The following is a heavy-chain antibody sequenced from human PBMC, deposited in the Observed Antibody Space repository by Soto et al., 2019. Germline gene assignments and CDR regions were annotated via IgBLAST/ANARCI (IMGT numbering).Heavy chain of an antibody. J-gene: IGHJ4*01. CDR3: AKEGTTVGRFFDH. Sequence: LILSCSASGCTFSSYEINWVRQAPGKGLEWVAGISGGGITTYYADSVKGRFSISRDNSKNTLFLEMNSLRVEDTALYYCAKEGTTVGRFFDHWGRGTLVTVSS. D-gene: IGHD4-17*01. V-gene: IGHV3-23*01. CDR1: GCTFSSYE. CDR2: ISGGGITT.